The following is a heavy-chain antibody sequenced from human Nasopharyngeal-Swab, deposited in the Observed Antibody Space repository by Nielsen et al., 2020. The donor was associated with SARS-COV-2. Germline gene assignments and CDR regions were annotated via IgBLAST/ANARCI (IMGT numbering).Heavy chain of an antibody. CDR3: ARGRYYGSGSYYNVKGYYYYGMDV. CDR1: GGSFSGYY. J-gene: IGHJ6*02. V-gene: IGHV4-34*01. CDR2: INQSGST. D-gene: IGHD3-10*01. Sequence: SETLSLTCAVYGGSFSGYYWSWIRQPPGKGLEWIGEINQSGSTSYNPSLKSRVTISVDTSKNQFSLKVTSVTAADTAVYYCARGRYYGSGSYYNVKGYYYYGMDVWGQGTTVTVS.